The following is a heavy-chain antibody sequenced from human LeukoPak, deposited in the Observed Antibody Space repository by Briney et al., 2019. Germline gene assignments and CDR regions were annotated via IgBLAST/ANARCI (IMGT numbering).Heavy chain of an antibody. J-gene: IGHJ4*02. V-gene: IGHV1-2*02. CDR2: IKPNSGGT. D-gene: IGHD3-10*01. Sequence: ASVKVSCKASGYTFTGYYMHWVRQAPGQGLEGMGWIKPNSGGTNYAQKFQGRVTMTRDTSISTAYMELSRLRSDDTVVYYCARVNSRRLLWFGELSHWGQGTLVTVSS. CDR1: GYTFTGYY. CDR3: ARVNSRRLLWFGELSH.